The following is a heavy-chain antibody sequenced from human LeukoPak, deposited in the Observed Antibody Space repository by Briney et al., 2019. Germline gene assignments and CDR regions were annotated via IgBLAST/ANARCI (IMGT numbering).Heavy chain of an antibody. CDR3: ARAGSGWSFDY. CDR2: TSYSGNT. Sequence: PSETLSLTCTVSGGSISIYYWTWIRQPPGKGLEWIGYTSYSGNTNYNPSLKSRATISVDMSKNQFSLKLSSVTAADTAVYYCARAGSGWSFDYWGQGTLVTVSS. J-gene: IGHJ4*02. V-gene: IGHV4-59*01. D-gene: IGHD6-19*01. CDR1: GGSISIYY.